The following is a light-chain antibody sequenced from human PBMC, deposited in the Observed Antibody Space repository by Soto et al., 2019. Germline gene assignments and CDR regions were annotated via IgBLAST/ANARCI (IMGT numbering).Light chain of an antibody. V-gene: IGLV2-14*01. CDR3: NSYAGDIIRFV. CDR1: SSDVGAYKY. J-gene: IGLJ1*01. CDR2: EVS. Sequence: QSALTQPASVSGSPGQSVTISCTGTSSDVGAYKYVSWYQQHPGNAPKLMIYEVSNRPSGASNRFSGSKSGNTASLTISGLQADDEADYYCNSYAGDIIRFVFGTGTKVTVL.